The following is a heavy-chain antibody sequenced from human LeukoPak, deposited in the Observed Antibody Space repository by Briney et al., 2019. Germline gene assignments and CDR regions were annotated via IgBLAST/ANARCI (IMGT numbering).Heavy chain of an antibody. V-gene: IGHV3-11*01. CDR2: IISSGSAT. CDR1: GFSFSSYS. D-gene: IGHD3-10*01. CDR3: ARYASGPPRALLS. J-gene: IGHJ5*02. Sequence: GGSLRLSCAASGFSFSSYSMSWIRQAPGKGLEWVSYIISSGSATYYADSVKGRFTISRDNAKNSLYLQMNSLTAEDTAVYYCARYASGPPRALLSWGQGTLVTVSS.